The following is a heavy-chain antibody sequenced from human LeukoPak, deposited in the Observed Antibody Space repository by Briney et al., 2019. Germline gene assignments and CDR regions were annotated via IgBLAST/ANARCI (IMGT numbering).Heavy chain of an antibody. J-gene: IGHJ2*01. Sequence: ASVKVPCKASGYTFTSYYMHWVRQAPGQGLEWMGIINPSGGSTSYTQKFQGRVTMTRDRSTSTVYMELSSLRFEDTAVYYCARDRGRITMVRGVEGYFDLWGRGTLVTVSS. CDR2: INPSGGST. CDR3: ARDRGRITMVRGVEGYFDL. D-gene: IGHD3-10*01. V-gene: IGHV1-46*01. CDR1: GYTFTSYY.